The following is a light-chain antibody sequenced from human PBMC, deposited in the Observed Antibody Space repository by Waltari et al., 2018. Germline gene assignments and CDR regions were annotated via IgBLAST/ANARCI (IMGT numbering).Light chain of an antibody. Sequence: QLVVTQSPSASASLGASVKLTCTLSSGHSSNIIAWLQPQPEKGPRYLMKVNRDGSHSRGDEIPDRFSGSSSGAERHLTSSSLQAEDDADYYCQTGGHGTWVFGGGTKLTVL. CDR3: QTGGHGTWV. V-gene: IGLV4-69*01. CDR1: SGHSSNI. CDR2: VNRDGSH. J-gene: IGLJ3*02.